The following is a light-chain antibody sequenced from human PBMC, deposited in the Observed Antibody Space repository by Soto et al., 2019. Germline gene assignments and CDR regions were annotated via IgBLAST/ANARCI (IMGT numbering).Light chain of an antibody. CDR3: SSYTSSSTYV. V-gene: IGLV2-14*01. J-gene: IGLJ1*01. Sequence: QSALTQPASVSGSPGQSITISCTGTSSDVGGYNYVSWYQQHPGKAPKLMIYAVSNRPSGVSNRLSGSKSGNTASLTISGLQAADEADYYCSSYTSSSTYVFGTGTK. CDR1: SSDVGGYNY. CDR2: AVS.